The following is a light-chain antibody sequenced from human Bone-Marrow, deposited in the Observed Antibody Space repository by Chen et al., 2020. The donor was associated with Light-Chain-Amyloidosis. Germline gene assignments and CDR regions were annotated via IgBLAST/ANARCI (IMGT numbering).Light chain of an antibody. Sequence: NFMLTQPHHVPEPPGKTVVISCPRSSGSLATNYVQWYQQRPGRSPTTVIYEDDQRPSGVPDRFSGSIDRSSNSASLTISGLKTEDEADYYCQSYQGSSQGVFGGGTKLTVL. V-gene: IGLV6-57*01. CDR1: SGSLATNY. CDR2: EDD. CDR3: QSYQGSSQGV. J-gene: IGLJ3*02.